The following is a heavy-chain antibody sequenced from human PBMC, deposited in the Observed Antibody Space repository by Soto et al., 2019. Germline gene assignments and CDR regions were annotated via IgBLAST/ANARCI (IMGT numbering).Heavy chain of an antibody. CDR2: IYYSGST. Sequence: PSETLSLTCTVSGDSISSGDYYWSWIRQPPGKGLEWIGLIYYSGSTHYNPSLKSRLIISVNTSKNQFSLRLTSATAADTAVYYCARDFRRYSSSPGPFKYWGQGTLVTVPS. V-gene: IGHV4-30-4*01. J-gene: IGHJ4*02. CDR1: GDSISSGDYY. D-gene: IGHD6-6*01. CDR3: ARDFRRYSSSPGPFKY.